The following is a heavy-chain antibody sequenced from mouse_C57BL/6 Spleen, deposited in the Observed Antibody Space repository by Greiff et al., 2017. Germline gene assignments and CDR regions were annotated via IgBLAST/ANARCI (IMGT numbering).Heavy chain of an antibody. J-gene: IGHJ2*01. D-gene: IGHD1-1*01. CDR1: GYTFTDYE. CDR3: TRWITTVVARDY. CDR2: IDPETGGT. Sequence: VKLVESGAELVRPGASVTLSCKASGYTFTDYEMHWVKQTPVHGLEWIGAIDPETGGTAYNQKFKGKAILTADKSSSTAYMELRSLTSEDSAVYYCTRWITTVVARDYWGQGTTLTVSS. V-gene: IGHV1-15*01.